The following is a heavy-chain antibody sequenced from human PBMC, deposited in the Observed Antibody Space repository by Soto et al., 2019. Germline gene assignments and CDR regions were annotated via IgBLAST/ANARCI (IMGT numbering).Heavy chain of an antibody. CDR1: GGSIRNSNYY. CDR2: VYSSGST. V-gene: IGHV4-39*01. CDR3: ARYYYDSSGYKYGMDV. D-gene: IGHD3-22*01. Sequence: SETLSLTCTVSGGSIRNSNYYWGWIRQPPGKGLEWIGSVYSSGSTYYNPSLKSRATISVDTSKNQFSLKLSSVTAADTAVYYCARYYYDSSGYKYGMDVWGQGTTVTVSS. J-gene: IGHJ6*02.